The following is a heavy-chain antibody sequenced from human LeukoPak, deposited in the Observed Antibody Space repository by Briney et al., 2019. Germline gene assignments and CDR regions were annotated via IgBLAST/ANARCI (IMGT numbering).Heavy chain of an antibody. V-gene: IGHV1-46*01. D-gene: IGHD1-26*01. CDR3: ARERSGSGSYRGRDSIDY. Sequence: ASVKVSCKASGYTFTSYYMHWVRQAPGQGLEWMGIINPSGGSTSYAQKFQGRVTMTRDTSTSTVYMELSSLRSEDTAVYYCARERSGSGSYRGRDSIDYWGQGTLVTVSS. J-gene: IGHJ4*02. CDR2: INPSGGST. CDR1: GYTFTSYY.